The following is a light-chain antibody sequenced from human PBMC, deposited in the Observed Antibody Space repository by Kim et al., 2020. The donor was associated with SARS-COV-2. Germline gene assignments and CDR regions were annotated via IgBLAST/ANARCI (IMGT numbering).Light chain of an antibody. Sequence: IVMTQSPATLSVSPGERATLSCRASQSIINNLAWYQQKPGQAPRLLISGASTRATGIPARFSGSGSGTEFTLTINSLQSEDFALYYCQQYNSWLSTFGQGTRLEIK. J-gene: IGKJ5*01. CDR3: QQYNSWLST. V-gene: IGKV3-15*01. CDR2: GAS. CDR1: QSIINN.